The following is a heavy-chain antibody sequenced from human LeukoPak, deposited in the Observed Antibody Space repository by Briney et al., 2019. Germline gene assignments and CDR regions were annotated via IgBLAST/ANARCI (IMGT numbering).Heavy chain of an antibody. CDR1: GGSISSYY. CDR3: ARPYRSGWSGSFDY. V-gene: IGHV4-59*01. Sequence: SEALSLTCTVSGGSISSYYWSWIRQPPGKGLEWIGNIHYSGSTKYYPSLKSRVTILVDTSRNQLSLRMSSVTAADTAVYYCARPYRSGWSGSFDYWGQGTLVTVSS. J-gene: IGHJ4*02. D-gene: IGHD6-19*01. CDR2: IHYSGST.